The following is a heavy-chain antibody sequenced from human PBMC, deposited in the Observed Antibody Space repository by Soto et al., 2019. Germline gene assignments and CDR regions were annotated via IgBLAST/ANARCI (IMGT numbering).Heavy chain of an antibody. CDR2: VSKTGLTT. J-gene: IGHJ4*02. D-gene: IGHD2-15*01. Sequence: EVQLLESGGGLVQPGGSLRLSCLGSGFTFSSYDMTWVRQAPGKGLEWVSTVSKTGLTTYYADSVKGRFTISRDNSKNTLSLQMNRLRAEDTALYYCAKRYCSGAGCALFDLWGQGTLVTVSS. CDR3: AKRYCSGAGCALFDL. V-gene: IGHV3-23*01. CDR1: GFTFSSYD.